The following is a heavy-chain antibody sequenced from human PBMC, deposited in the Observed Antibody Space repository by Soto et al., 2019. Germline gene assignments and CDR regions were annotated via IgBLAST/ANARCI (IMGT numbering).Heavy chain of an antibody. Sequence: GGSLRLSCAASGGTFSSYAMHMLSQDPGKGLEWVAVISYDGSNKYYADSVKGRFTISRDNSKNTLYLQMNSLRAEDTAVYYCARDRGRYFDWLLSDYYGMDVWGQGTTVTVSS. CDR1: GGTFSSYA. CDR3: ARDRGRYFDWLLSDYYGMDV. D-gene: IGHD3-9*01. J-gene: IGHJ6*02. V-gene: IGHV3-30-3*01. CDR2: ISYDGSNK.